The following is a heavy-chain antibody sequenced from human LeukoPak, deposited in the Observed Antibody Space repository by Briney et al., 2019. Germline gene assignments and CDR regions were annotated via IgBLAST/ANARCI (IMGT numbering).Heavy chain of an antibody. Sequence: GGSLRLSCAASGFPFHDFGLSWVRQVPGKGLEWVSGINWNGLSSTYADSVKGRFTISRDNSKNTLYLQMNSLRAEDTAVYYCAKDVLAVAGTGTDYWGQGTLVTVSS. V-gene: IGHV3-20*04. J-gene: IGHJ4*02. CDR1: GFPFHDFG. D-gene: IGHD6-19*01. CDR2: INWNGLSS. CDR3: AKDVLAVAGTGTDY.